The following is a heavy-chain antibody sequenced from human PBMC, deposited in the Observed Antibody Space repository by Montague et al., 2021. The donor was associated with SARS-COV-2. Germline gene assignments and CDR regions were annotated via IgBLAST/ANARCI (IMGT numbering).Heavy chain of an antibody. CDR2: IYYSGST. CDR1: GGSISNSSYY. D-gene: IGHD3-10*01. J-gene: IGHJ4*02. Sequence: SETLSLTCTVSGGSISNSSYYWGWIRQPPGKGLEWIGSIYYSGSTYYNPSLKSRVTISVDTSKNQFSLKLSSVTAADTAVYYCASPGPPYYGSGSYRYFFDYWGQGTLVTVSS. CDR3: ASPGPPYYGSGSYRYFFDY. V-gene: IGHV4-39*01.